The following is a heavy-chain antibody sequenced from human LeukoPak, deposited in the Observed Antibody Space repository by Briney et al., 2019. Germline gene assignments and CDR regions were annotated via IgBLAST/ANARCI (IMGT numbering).Heavy chain of an antibody. J-gene: IGHJ4*02. CDR2: ISGSGGST. V-gene: IGHV3-23*01. CDR1: GFALSSHW. CDR3: ARDPTRDGYNPDY. D-gene: IGHD5-24*01. Sequence: PGGSLRLSCAASGFALSSHWMTWVRQAPGKGLEWVSAISGSGGSTYYADSVKGRFTISRDNAKNTLYLQMNSLRAEDTAVYYCARDPTRDGYNPDYWGQGTLVTVSS.